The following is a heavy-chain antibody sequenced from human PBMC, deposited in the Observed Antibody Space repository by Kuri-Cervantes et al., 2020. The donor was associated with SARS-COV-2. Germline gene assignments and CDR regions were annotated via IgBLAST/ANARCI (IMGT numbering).Heavy chain of an antibody. Sequence: LSLTCAASGFTFSSFAMHWVRQAPGKGLEWVAVLSYDGNDEYYADSVKGRFTISRDNSKNTMYLQMNSLRAEDTAVYFCARTGIAAAGSKFYYYYFYIDVWGKGTTVTVSS. J-gene: IGHJ6*03. CDR1: GFTFSSFA. D-gene: IGHD6-13*01. CDR3: ARTGIAAAGSKFYYYYFYIDV. CDR2: LSYDGNDE. V-gene: IGHV3-30*04.